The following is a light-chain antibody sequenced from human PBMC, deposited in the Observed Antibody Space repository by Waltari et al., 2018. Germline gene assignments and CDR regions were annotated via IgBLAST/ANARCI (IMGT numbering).Light chain of an antibody. V-gene: IGKV1-39*01. Sequence: DIQMTQSPSSLPASVGDSVPITFRASQSISNYLNWYQHKPGKAPKLLVYCGSILQSGVPSRFSGSGSGTDFTLTISSLQLEDLATYYCQQSYKAPYTFGQGTNVEIK. CDR2: CGS. CDR3: QQSYKAPYT. J-gene: IGKJ2*01. CDR1: QSISNY.